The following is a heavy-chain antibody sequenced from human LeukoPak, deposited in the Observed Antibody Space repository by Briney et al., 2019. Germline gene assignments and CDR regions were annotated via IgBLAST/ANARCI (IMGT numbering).Heavy chain of an antibody. Sequence: SETLSLTCGVYGESFTDDYWSWSRQPPGNGLEWIGSMYYSGSTYYNPSLKSRVTISVDTSKNQFSLKLSSVTAADTAVYYCARHRGYYYYYMDVWGKGTTVTISS. CDR2: MYYSGST. CDR3: ARHRGYYYYYMDV. CDR1: GESFTDDY. J-gene: IGHJ6*03. V-gene: IGHV4-34*01.